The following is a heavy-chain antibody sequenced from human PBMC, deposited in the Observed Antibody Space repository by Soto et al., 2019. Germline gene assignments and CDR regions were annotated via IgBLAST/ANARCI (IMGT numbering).Heavy chain of an antibody. Sequence: PSETLCLTCTVSGGSISSSSYYWGWIRQPPGKGLEWIGSIYYSGSTYYNPSLKSRVTISVDTSKNQFSLKLSSVTAADTAVYYCASRSNDYGGAFDYWGQGTLVTVSS. CDR3: ASRSNDYGGAFDY. CDR1: GGSISSSSYY. CDR2: IYYSGST. V-gene: IGHV4-39*01. J-gene: IGHJ4*02. D-gene: IGHD4-17*01.